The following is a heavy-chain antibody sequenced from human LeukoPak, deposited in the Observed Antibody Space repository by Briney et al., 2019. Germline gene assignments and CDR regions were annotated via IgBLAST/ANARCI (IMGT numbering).Heavy chain of an antibody. Sequence: GGSLRLSCAASGFTVSSNYMSWVRQAPGKGLEWVSVIYSGGSTYYADSVKGRFTISRDNSKNTLYLQMNSLRAEDTAVYYCARVHRGYSQGYFDYWGQGTLVTVSS. CDR2: IYSGGST. V-gene: IGHV3-66*01. J-gene: IGHJ4*02. D-gene: IGHD3-22*01. CDR1: GFTVSSNY. CDR3: ARVHRGYSQGYFDY.